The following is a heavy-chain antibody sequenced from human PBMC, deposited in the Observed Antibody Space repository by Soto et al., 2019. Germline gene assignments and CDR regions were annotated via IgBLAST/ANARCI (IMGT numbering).Heavy chain of an antibody. Sequence: ASVKVSCKTSGYTFTSYGISWVRQAPGQGLEWMGWISTDKGKTNYAQKFQGRVTLTTDTSTSTAYMELRSLRSDDTAVYYCATRSPAFDYWGQGTLVTVSS. CDR1: GYTFTSYG. J-gene: IGHJ4*02. CDR2: ISTDKGKT. V-gene: IGHV1-18*01. CDR3: ATRSPAFDY.